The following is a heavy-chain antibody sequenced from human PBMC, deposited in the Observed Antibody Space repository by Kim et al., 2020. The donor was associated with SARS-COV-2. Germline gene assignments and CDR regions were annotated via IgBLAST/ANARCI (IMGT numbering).Heavy chain of an antibody. CDR1: EFTFNNYA. V-gene: IGHV3-23*01. Sequence: GGSLRLSCAASEFTFNNYAINWVRQAPGKRLEWVSVISGGGDTTYYADSVKGRFTVSRDNSKDTLYLQMNSLRAEDTAIYYCAKDMWSGPYSLDTFDIWGQGTMVTVSS. CDR3: AKDMWSGPYSLDTFDI. D-gene: IGHD2-21*01. J-gene: IGHJ3*02. CDR2: ISGGGDTT.